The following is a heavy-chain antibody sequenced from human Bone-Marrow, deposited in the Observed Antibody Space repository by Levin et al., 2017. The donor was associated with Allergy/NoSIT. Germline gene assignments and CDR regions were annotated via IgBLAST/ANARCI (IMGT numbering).Heavy chain of an antibody. CDR2: ISWNSGKT. D-gene: IGHD1/OR15-1a*01. V-gene: IGHV3-9*01. Sequence: PGGSLRLTCATSKFIFDDYGMYWVRQAPGKGLEWVSGISWNSGKTHYADSVKGRFIISRDNAKNSLYLQMNSLRTEDTALYYCVKSLNTMTIHDGFDFWGQGTMVTVSA. CDR1: KFIFDDYG. CDR3: VKSLNTMTIHDGFDF. J-gene: IGHJ3*01.